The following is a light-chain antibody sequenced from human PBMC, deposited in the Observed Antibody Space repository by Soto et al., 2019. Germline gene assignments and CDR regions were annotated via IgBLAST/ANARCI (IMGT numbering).Light chain of an antibody. Sequence: DIHMTQSPSSLSASVGDRVTITCRASQDISNYLAWYQQKPGEVPKLLIYAASTLQKGVQSRFSGGGSGTLFTLTISSLQPDDVATYYCQKYNSAPKTFGRGTRLEIK. CDR1: QDISNY. CDR3: QKYNSAPKT. V-gene: IGKV1-27*01. CDR2: AAS. J-gene: IGKJ2*01.